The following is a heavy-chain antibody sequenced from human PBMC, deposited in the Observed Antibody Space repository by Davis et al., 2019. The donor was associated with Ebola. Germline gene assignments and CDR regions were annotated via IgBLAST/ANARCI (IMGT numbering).Heavy chain of an antibody. CDR1: DYTLREIS. CDR3: ARVGVSSGWYSYFDY. Sequence: ASVKVSCKVSDYTLREISMHWVRQAPGQRLEWMGWINAGNGNTKYSQKFQGRVTITRDTSASTAYMELSSLRSEDTAVYYCARVGVSSGWYSYFDYWGQGTLVTVSS. V-gene: IGHV1-3*01. CDR2: INAGNGNT. J-gene: IGHJ4*02. D-gene: IGHD6-19*01.